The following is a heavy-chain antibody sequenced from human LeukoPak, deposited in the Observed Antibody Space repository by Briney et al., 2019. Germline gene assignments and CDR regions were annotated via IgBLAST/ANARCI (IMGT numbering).Heavy chain of an antibody. J-gene: IGHJ5*02. D-gene: IGHD3-22*01. V-gene: IGHV4-59*12. CDR1: GDSMNTYF. CDR3: ARGHQEITMIVVVITTSWFDP. Sequence: SETLSLTCTVSGDSMNTYFWSWIRQPPGKGLEWIANIYNSGRTNYNPSLKSRVTISVDTSKNQFSLKLSSVTAADTAVYYCARGHQEITMIVVVITTSWFDPWGQGTLVTVSS. CDR2: IYNSGRT.